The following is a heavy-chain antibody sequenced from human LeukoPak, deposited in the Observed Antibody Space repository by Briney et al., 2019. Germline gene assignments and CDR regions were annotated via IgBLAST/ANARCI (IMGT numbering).Heavy chain of an antibody. CDR1: GGSFSGYY. Sequence: PSETLSLTCAVYGGSFSGYYWSWIRQPPGKGLEWIGEINHSGSTNYNPSLKSRVTISVDTSKNHFSLKLSSVTAADTAAYYCARDVYYYDSSHSRAFDIWGQGTMVTVSS. J-gene: IGHJ3*02. V-gene: IGHV4-34*01. CDR3: ARDVYYYDSSHSRAFDI. CDR2: INHSGST. D-gene: IGHD3-22*01.